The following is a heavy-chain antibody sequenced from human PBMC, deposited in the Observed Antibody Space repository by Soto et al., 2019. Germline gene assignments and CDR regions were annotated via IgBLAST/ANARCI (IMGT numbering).Heavy chain of an antibody. CDR1: GGTFSTYA. J-gene: IGHJ4*02. CDR3: ARPKGTYSSGYYYFDF. D-gene: IGHD6-19*01. V-gene: IGHV1-69*01. CDR2: IIPLFGTA. Sequence: QVQLEQSGGEVKQPGSSVRVSCTTSGGTFSTYAINWVRQAQGQGLEWIGAIIPLFGTADYSQKFQGRVTITADESTSTAYMELSSLRFDDTAVYFCARPKGTYSSGYYYFDFWGQGTLVTVSS.